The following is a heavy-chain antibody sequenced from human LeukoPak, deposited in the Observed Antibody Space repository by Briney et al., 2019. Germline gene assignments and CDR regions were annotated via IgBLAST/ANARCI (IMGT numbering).Heavy chain of an antibody. V-gene: IGHV3-48*04. CDR3: ARDPSVTTGFDY. CDR1: GFTFSSYS. CDR2: ISSGSTII. D-gene: IGHD4-17*01. Sequence: PGGSLRLSCAASGFTFSSYSMNWVRQAPGKGLEWVSYISSGSTIIYYADSVRGRFTMSRDNAKNSLYPQMNSLRAEDTAVYYCARDPSVTTGFDYWGQGTLVTVSS. J-gene: IGHJ4*02.